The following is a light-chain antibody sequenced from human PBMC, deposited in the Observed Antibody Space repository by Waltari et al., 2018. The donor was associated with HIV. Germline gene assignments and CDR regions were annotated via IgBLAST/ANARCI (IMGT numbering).Light chain of an antibody. CDR3: HQYHDFPFT. CDR2: NTS. J-gene: IGKJ3*01. CDR1: QGITTS. V-gene: IGKV1-8*01. Sequence: ALRMTQSPSSFSASVGDRVTITCRASQGITTSLAWYQQQPGGAPRLLIHNTSTVESVVPSRFSGSGSGTEFTLTISCLQSEDVATYYCHQYHDFPFTFGPGTKVDIK.